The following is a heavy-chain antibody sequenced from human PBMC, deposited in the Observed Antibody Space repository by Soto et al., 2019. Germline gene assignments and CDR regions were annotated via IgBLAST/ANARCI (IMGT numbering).Heavy chain of an antibody. CDR2: IIPIFGTA. Sequence: ASVKVSCQASGGTFSSYAISWVRQAPGQGLEWMGGIIPIFGTANYAQKFQGRVTITADESTSTAYMELSSLRSEDTAVYYCARDVGILTGYLNWFGPWGQGTLVTVSS. J-gene: IGHJ5*02. D-gene: IGHD3-9*01. V-gene: IGHV1-69*13. CDR3: ARDVGILTGYLNWFGP. CDR1: GGTFSSYA.